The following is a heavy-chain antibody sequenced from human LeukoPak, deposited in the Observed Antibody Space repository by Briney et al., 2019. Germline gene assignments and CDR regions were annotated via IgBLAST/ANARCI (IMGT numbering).Heavy chain of an antibody. CDR3: ARGDYYGSGSSGGDY. V-gene: IGHV3-20*04. Sequence: PGGSLRLSCAASGFTFDDYGMSWVRQAPGKGLEWVSGINWNGGSTGYADSVKGRFTISRDNAKNSLYLQMNSLRAEDTALYYCARGDYYGSGSSGGDYWGKGTTVTVSS. CDR1: GFTFDDYG. CDR2: INWNGGST. J-gene: IGHJ6*04. D-gene: IGHD3-10*01.